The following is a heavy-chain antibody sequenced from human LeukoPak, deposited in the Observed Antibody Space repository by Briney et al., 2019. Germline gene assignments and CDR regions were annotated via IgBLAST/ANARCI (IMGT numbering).Heavy chain of an antibody. V-gene: IGHV3-21*01. D-gene: IGHD4/OR15-4a*01. Sequence: PGGSLRLSCAASGFTFSSYSMNWVRQAPGKGLEWVSSISSSSSYIYYADPVKGRFTVSRDNAKNSLYLQMNSLRAEDTAVYYCARGLPTTIPGFDYWGQGTLVTVSS. CDR3: ARGLPTTIPGFDY. CDR2: ISSSSSYI. CDR1: GFTFSSYS. J-gene: IGHJ4*02.